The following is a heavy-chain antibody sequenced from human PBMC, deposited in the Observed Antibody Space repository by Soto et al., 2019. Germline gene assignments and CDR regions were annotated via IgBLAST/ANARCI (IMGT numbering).Heavy chain of an antibody. CDR1: GVSFNSYG. CDR3: ARMKLARLDH. CDR2: INPASQLR. V-gene: IGHV1-69*09. J-gene: IGHJ4*02. Sequence: QVQLLQSGTEVKRPGSSVKVSCRASGVSFNSYGFAWVRQAPGRGLEWVGKINPASQLRNYQQSLQGRVTITADTSTRTVYMELSGLTSEDTAVYYCARMKLARLDHWGQGTRVTVS.